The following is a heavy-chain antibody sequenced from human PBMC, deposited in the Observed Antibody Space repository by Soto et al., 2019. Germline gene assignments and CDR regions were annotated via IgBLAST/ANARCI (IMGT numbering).Heavy chain of an antibody. J-gene: IGHJ1*01. D-gene: IGHD4-17*01. CDR2: ISSSSSYI. CDR1: GFTFSSYS. V-gene: IGHV3-21*03. Sequence: GGSLRLSCAASGFTFSSYSMNWVRQAPGKGLEWVSSISSSSSYIYYAAPVKGRFAISRDDSKNMLYLQMNSLKTDDTAVYYCTTARGTYGAEYFQHWGQGTLVTVSS. CDR3: TTARGTYGAEYFQH.